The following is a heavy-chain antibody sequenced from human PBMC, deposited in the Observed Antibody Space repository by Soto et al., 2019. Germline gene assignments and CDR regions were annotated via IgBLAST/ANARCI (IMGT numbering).Heavy chain of an antibody. CDR2: INCNDSSA. CDR3: ARQNLDGDSTYLDY. V-gene: IGHV5-10-1*01. D-gene: IGHD2-21*02. J-gene: IGHJ4*02. CDR1: GYSFANYW. Sequence: GESLKISCEVSGYSFANYWISWVRQMPGQGLQWLGTINCNDSSARYSPSFQRHVTITADRSLNTAYLHFSSLQDSDTAIYFCARQNLDGDSTYLDYWGQGALVTVSS.